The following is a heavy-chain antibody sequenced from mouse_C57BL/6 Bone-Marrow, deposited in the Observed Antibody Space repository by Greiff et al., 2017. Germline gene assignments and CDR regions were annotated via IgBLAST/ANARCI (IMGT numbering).Heavy chain of an antibody. CDR2: IRNKANGYTT. Sequence: DVKLVESGGGLVQPGGSLSLSCAASGFTFTDYYMSWVRQPPGKALEWLGFIRNKANGYTTEYSASVKGRFTISRDNSQSILYLQMNALRAEDSATYYCASSPDYYGSSYVYYCDYWGQGTTRTVSS. CDR3: ASSPDYYGSSYVYYCDY. D-gene: IGHD1-1*01. J-gene: IGHJ2*01. CDR1: GFTFTDYY. V-gene: IGHV7-3*01.